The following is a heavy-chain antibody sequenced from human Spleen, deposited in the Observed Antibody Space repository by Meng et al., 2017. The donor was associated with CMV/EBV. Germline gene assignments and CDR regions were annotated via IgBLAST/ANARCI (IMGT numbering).Heavy chain of an antibody. D-gene: IGHD1-1*01. CDR2: TYYRSKWYN. J-gene: IGHJ4*02. V-gene: IGHV6-1*01. CDR3: VRASPPVNWDFDY. Sequence: SETLSLTCAISGDSVSSNSVAWNWIRQSPSRGLEWLGRTYYRSKWYNEYAVSVKSRIIINPDTSKNQFSLQLNSVTPEDTAVYYCVRASPPVNWDFDYWGQGTLVTVSS. CDR1: GDSVSSNSVA.